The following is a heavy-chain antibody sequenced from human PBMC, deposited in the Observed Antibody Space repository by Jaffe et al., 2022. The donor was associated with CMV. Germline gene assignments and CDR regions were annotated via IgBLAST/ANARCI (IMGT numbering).Heavy chain of an antibody. D-gene: IGHD6-13*01. J-gene: IGHJ4*02. Sequence: QVQLQESGPGLVEPSGTLSLTCAVSGGSISSFRWWSWVRQPPGKGLEWIGEVFQSGGTNYNPSLKSRVTISIDNSRNDISLKMTSVTAADTAVYFCARHKTAAGTRGFDCWGQGTLVTVSS. CDR1: GGSISSFRW. CDR2: VFQSGGT. CDR3: ARHKTAAGTRGFDC. V-gene: IGHV4-4*02.